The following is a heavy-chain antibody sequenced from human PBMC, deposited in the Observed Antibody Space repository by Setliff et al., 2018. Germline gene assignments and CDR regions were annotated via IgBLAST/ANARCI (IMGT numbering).Heavy chain of an antibody. D-gene: IGHD5-18*01. CDR2: TIPIFGST. Sequence: SVKVSCKASGGTFSSYGISWVRQAPGQGLEWMGGTIPIFGSTNYAQKFQDRVTIITDESTSTAYMELRSLRTEDTAVNYCAREGVDTRSSTDYRYYMGVWGKGTTVTVSS. J-gene: IGHJ6*03. CDR3: AREGVDTRSSTDYRYYMGV. CDR1: GGTFSSYG. V-gene: IGHV1-69*05.